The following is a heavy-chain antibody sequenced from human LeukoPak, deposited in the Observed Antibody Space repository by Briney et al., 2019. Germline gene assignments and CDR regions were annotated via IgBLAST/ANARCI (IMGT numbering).Heavy chain of an antibody. D-gene: IGHD4-17*01. CDR2: ISSSSTTI. V-gene: IGHV3-48*02. J-gene: IGHJ4*02. CDR3: ASHGGYGDYSDY. Sequence: PGGSLRLSCAASGFTFSSYGMNWVRQAPGKGLEWVSYISSSSTTIYYADSVKGRFTMSRDNAKNSLYLQMNSLRDEDTAVYYCASHGGYGDYSDYWGQGTLVTVSS. CDR1: GFTFSSYG.